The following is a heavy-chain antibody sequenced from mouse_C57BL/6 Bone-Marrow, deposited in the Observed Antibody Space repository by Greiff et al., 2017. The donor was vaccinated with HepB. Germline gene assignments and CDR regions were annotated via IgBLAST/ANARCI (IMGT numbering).Heavy chain of an antibody. CDR1: GFSLTSYG. CDR2: IWRGGST. CDR3: AKGTGSSLYYYAMDY. J-gene: IGHJ4*01. D-gene: IGHD1-1*01. V-gene: IGHV2-5*01. Sequence: VQLQESGPGLVQPSQSLSITCTVSGFSLTSYGVHWVRQSPGKGLEWLGVIWRGGSTDYNAAFMSRLSITKDNSKSQVFFKMNSLQADDTAIYYCAKGTGSSLYYYAMDYWGQGTSVTVSS.